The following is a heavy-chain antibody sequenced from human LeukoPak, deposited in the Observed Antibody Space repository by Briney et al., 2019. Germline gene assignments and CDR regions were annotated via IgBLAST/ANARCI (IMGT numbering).Heavy chain of an antibody. CDR3: ARALFRLYSSSRRVDS. D-gene: IGHD6-13*01. Sequence: GGSLRLSCAASGFTFSNYAMMWLRQAPGKGPEWVSVIRASGGGTNYADSVRGRFTISRDNSKNSLSLQMNSLRAEDTAVYYCARALFRLYSSSRRVDSWGQGTLVTVSS. CDR2: IRASGGGT. CDR1: GFTFSNYA. V-gene: IGHV3-23*01. J-gene: IGHJ4*02.